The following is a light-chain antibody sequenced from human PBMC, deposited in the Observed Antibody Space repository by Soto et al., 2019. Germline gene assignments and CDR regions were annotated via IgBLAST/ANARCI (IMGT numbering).Light chain of an antibody. CDR2: AAS. CDR3: QQYYSYPIT. Sequence: AIRMTQSPSSFSASTGDRVTITCRASQGISSYLAWYQQKPGKAPKLLIYAASTLQSGVPSRFSGIGSGTDFTLTISCLQSEDFATYYCQQYYSYPITFGQGTRLEIK. CDR1: QGISSY. J-gene: IGKJ5*01. V-gene: IGKV1-8*01.